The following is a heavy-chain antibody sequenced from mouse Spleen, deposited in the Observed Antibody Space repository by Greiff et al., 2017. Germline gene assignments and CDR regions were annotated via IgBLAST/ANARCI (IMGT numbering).Heavy chain of an antibody. Sequence: VHVKQSVAELVRPGASVKLSCTASGFNIKNTYMHWVKQRPEQGLEWIGRIDPANGNTKYAPKFQGKATITADTSSNTAYLQLSSLTSEDTAIYYCARPLYGSSGRYHFDYWGQGTTLTVSS. CDR1: GFNIKNTY. V-gene: IGHV14-3*01. J-gene: IGHJ2*01. CDR3: ARPLYGSSGRYHFDY. CDR2: IDPANGNT. D-gene: IGHD1-1*01.